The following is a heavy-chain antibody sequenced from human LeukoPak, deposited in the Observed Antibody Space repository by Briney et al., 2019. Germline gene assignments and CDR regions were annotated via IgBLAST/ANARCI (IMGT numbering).Heavy chain of an antibody. J-gene: IGHJ4*02. CDR2: IYYSGST. CDR3: ARGGYSYGSWPRHRIGFDY. CDR1: GGSISSSSYY. Sequence: SETLSLTCTVSGGSISSSSYYWGWIRQPPWKGLEWIGSIYYSGSTYYNPSLKSRVTISVDTSKNQFSLKLSSVTAADTAVYYCARGGYSYGSWPRHRIGFDYWGQGTLVTVSS. D-gene: IGHD5-18*01. V-gene: IGHV4-39*07.